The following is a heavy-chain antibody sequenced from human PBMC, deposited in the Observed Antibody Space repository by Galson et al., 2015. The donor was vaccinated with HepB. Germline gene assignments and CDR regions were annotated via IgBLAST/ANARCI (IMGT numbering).Heavy chain of an antibody. CDR2: FDPEDGET. CDR1: GYTLTELS. CDR3: ATPEPARGFIITGYYYYYYGMDV. Sequence: SVKVSCKVSGYTLTELSMHWVRQAPGKGLEWMGGFDPEDGETIYAQKFQDRVTMTEDTSTDTAYMELSSLRSEDTAVYYCATPEPARGFIITGYYYYYYGMDVWGQGTTVTVSS. D-gene: IGHD3-10*01. V-gene: IGHV1-24*01. J-gene: IGHJ6*02.